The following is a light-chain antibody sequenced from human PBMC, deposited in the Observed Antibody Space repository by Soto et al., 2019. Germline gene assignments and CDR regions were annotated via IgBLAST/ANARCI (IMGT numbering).Light chain of an antibody. CDR1: QTINNN. CDR2: GAS. CDR3: QQYNNWPQT. V-gene: IGKV3-15*01. Sequence: VMPQAPATLSVSPGERATLSCRASQTINNNVAWYQLKDGQVPRLLIYGASTRAADVPARFSGGGSGTEFTLTISSLQSEDFAEYHCQQYNNWPQTFGQGTKVDIK. J-gene: IGKJ1*01.